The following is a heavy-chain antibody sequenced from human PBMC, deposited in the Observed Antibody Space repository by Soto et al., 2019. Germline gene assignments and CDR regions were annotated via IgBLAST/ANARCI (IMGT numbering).Heavy chain of an antibody. CDR1: GFTFSSYG. J-gene: IGHJ4*02. CDR2: IWYDGSNK. V-gene: IGHV3-33*01. D-gene: IGHD6-19*01. Sequence: QVQLVESGGGVVQPGRSLRLSCAASGFTFSSYGMHWVRQAPGKALEWVAVIWYDGSNKYYADSVKGRFTISRDNSKNTLYLQMNSLRAEDTAVYYGARAPWLVLGYCDYWGQGTLVTVSS. CDR3: ARAPWLVLGYCDY.